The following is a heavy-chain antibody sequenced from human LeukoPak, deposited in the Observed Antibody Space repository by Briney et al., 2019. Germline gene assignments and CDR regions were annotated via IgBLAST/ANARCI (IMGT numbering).Heavy chain of an antibody. CDR1: GFTFSSYG. D-gene: IGHD6-13*01. V-gene: IGHV3-30*02. CDR3: ARDSIRQQLYYFDY. J-gene: IGHJ4*02. Sequence: GGSLRLSCAASGFTFSSYGMHWVRQVPGKGLEWVAFMQYDGSIKYYADPVKGRLTISRDNSKNTLYLQMDSLRADDTAVYFCARDSIRQQLYYFDYWGRGTLVTVSS. CDR2: MQYDGSIK.